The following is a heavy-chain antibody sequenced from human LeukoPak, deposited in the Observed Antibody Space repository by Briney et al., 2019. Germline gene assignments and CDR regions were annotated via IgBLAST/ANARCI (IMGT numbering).Heavy chain of an antibody. CDR2: IYTSGST. CDR3: ARDRYDFWSGYNWFDP. J-gene: IGHJ5*02. Sequence: SETLSLTCTVSGGSISSGDYYWSWIRQPPGKGLEWIGRIYTSGSTNYNPSLKSRVTMSVDTSKNQFSLKLSSVTAADTAVYYCARDRYDFWSGYNWFDPWGQGTLVTVSS. V-gene: IGHV4-61*02. CDR1: GGSISSGDYY. D-gene: IGHD3-3*01.